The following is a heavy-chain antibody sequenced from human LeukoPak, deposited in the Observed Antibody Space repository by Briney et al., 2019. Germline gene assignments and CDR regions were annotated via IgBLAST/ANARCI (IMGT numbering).Heavy chain of an antibody. J-gene: IGHJ4*02. CDR2: IYYSGST. CDR3: ARTSGRKPSFDY. Sequence: SETLSLTCTVSGGSISSSSYYWGWIRQPPGKGLEWIGSIYYSGSTYYNPSLKSRVTISVDTSKNQFSLKLSSVTAADTAVYYCARTSGRKPSFDYWGQGTLVTVSS. CDR1: GGSISSSSYY. D-gene: IGHD1-14*01. V-gene: IGHV4-39*01.